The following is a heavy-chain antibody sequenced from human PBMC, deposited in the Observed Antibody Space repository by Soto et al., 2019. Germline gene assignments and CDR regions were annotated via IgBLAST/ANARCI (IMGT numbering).Heavy chain of an antibody. CDR3: ARFSGHDVFDI. Sequence: QVQLVESGGGLVKPGGSLRLSCAASGFTFIDSYMSWIRQAPGKGLEWVSYISSSGTSTYYADSVKGRFTISRDNAENSLYLQRNRLRAEDTAVYFCARFSGHDVFDIWGQGTMVTVSS. CDR2: ISSSGTST. D-gene: IGHD3-3*02. CDR1: GFTFIDSY. V-gene: IGHV3-11*01. J-gene: IGHJ3*02.